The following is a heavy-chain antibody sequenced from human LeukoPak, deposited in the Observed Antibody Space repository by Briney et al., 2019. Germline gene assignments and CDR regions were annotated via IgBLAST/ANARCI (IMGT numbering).Heavy chain of an antibody. CDR3: ARSAYSYGPLYYFDY. D-gene: IGHD5-18*01. CDR1: GYTFTNYW. V-gene: IGHV5-51*01. CDR2: IYPGDSDT. J-gene: IGHJ4*02. Sequence: PGESLKISCKVFGYTFTNYWIGWVRQMPGKGLEWMGTIYPGDSDTRYSPSFEGQVTMSVDKSITTAYLQWSSLKASDTAMYYCARSAYSYGPLYYFDYWGQGTLVTASS.